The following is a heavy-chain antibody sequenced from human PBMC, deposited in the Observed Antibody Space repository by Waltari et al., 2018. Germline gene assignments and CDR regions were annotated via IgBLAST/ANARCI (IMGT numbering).Heavy chain of an antibody. D-gene: IGHD2-21*01. J-gene: IGHJ3*02. CDR3: ATTYCGGDCYRDAFDI. Sequence: STYYNPSLKSRVTISVDTSKNQFSLKLSSVTAADTAVYYCATTYCGGDCYRDAFDIWGQGTMVTVSS. CDR2: ST. V-gene: IGHV4-30-2*04.